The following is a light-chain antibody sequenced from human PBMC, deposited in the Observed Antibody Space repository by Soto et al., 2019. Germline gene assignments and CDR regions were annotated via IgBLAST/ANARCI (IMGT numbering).Light chain of an antibody. CDR1: QSVSTY. J-gene: IGKJ4*01. Sequence: EIVLTQSPATLSMSPGERATLSCRASQSVSTYLAWYQQKPGQAHRLLIFDASNRASGIPSRFSGSGSGTNFTLTISRLEPEDFAVYFCQQRSHWPPLTFGGGTKVEIK. V-gene: IGKV3-11*01. CDR3: QQRSHWPPLT. CDR2: DAS.